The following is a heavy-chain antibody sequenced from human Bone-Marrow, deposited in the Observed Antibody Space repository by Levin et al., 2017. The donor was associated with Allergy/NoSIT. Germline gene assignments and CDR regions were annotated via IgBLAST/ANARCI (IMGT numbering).Heavy chain of an antibody. J-gene: IGHJ4*02. CDR1: GFTISTNY. CDR3: ARNDGVAENH. V-gene: IGHV3-66*01. CDR2: IHSGGRK. D-gene: IGHD6-19*01. Sequence: GGSLRLSCAASGFTISTNYMSWVRQVPGKGLEWVSIIHSGGRKNYADSVKGRFTISRDNYNNTLKRQMNRVRGEDTAIYYCARNDGVAENHWGQGTQVIVSS.